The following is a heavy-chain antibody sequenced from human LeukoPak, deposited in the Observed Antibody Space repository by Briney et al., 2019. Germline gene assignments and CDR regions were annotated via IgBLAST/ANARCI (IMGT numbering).Heavy chain of an antibody. J-gene: IGHJ4*02. CDR2: IIPILGIA. CDR1: GGTFSSYA. D-gene: IGHD6-19*01. CDR3: ARQRGQVAGTIDY. Sequence: ASVKVSCKASGGTFSSYAISWVRQAPRQGLEWMGRIIPILGIANYAQKFQGRVTITADKSTSTAYMELSSLRSEDTAVYYCARQRGQVAGTIDYWGQGTLVTVSS. V-gene: IGHV1-69*04.